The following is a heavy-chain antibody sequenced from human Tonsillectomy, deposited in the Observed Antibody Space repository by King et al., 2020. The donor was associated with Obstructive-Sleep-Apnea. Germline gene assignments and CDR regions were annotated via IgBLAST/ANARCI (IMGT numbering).Heavy chain of an antibody. Sequence: VQLVESGGGLVQPGGSLRLSCAASGFTFSSYSMNWVRQAPGKGLEWVSYISSSSSTIYYADSVKGRFTISRDNAKNSLYLQMNSLRAEDTAVYYCARLPRSIAARPAGHAFDIWGQGTMVTVSS. CDR1: GFTFSSYS. CDR3: ARLPRSIAARPAGHAFDI. D-gene: IGHD6-6*01. CDR2: ISSSSSTI. V-gene: IGHV3-48*04. J-gene: IGHJ3*02.